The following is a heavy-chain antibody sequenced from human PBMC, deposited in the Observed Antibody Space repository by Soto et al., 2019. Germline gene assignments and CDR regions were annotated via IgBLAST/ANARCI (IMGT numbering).Heavy chain of an antibody. V-gene: IGHV4-34*01. CDR2: INHSGST. J-gene: IGHJ4*02. CDR1: GGSFSGYY. D-gene: IGHD6-13*01. Sequence: PSETLFLTCAVYGGSFSGYYWSWIRQPPGKGLEWIGEINHSGSTNYNPSLKSRVTISVDTSKSQFSLKLSSVTAADTAVYYCAIQVGYSSSWYVYWGQGTLVTVSS. CDR3: AIQVGYSSSWYVY.